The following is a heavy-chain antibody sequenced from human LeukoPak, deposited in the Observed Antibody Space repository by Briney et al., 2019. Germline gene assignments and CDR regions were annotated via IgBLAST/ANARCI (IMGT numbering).Heavy chain of an antibody. CDR3: VRDDYDFWSGYPSAYYFDY. CDR1: GYTFTSYY. D-gene: IGHD3-3*01. J-gene: IGHJ4*02. Sequence: ASVKVSCKASGYTFTSYYMHWVRQAPGQGLEWMGIINPSGGSTGYAQKFQGRVTMTRDTSTSTVYMELSSLRSEDTAVYYCVRDDYDFWSGYPSAYYFDYWGQGTLVTVSS. CDR2: INPSGGST. V-gene: IGHV1-46*01.